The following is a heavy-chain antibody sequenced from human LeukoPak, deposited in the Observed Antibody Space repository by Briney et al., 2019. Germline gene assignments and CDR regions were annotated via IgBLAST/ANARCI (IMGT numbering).Heavy chain of an antibody. CDR3: AREWVAAPENDY. V-gene: IGHV3-74*01. D-gene: IGHD6-19*01. CDR2: INSDGSST. Sequence: PGGSLRLSCAASGFTFSSYWMHWVRHAPGKGLVWVSRINSDGSSTSYADSVKGRFTISRDNAKNTLYLQMNSLRAEDTAVYYCAREWVAAPENDYWGQGTLVTVSS. CDR1: GFTFSSYW. J-gene: IGHJ4*02.